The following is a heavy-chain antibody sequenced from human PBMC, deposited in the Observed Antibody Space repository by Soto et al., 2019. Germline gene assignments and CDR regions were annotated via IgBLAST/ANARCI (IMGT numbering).Heavy chain of an antibody. CDR2: IYWDGDK. D-gene: IGHD6-25*01. Sequence: QITLKESGPTLVKPTQTLTLTCTFSGLSLSASGVGVGWIRQPPGKAQEWLAVIYWDGDKRYSPSLRSRLTVTRDTSKTQVVFTMSNMDPVDTATYNCAHRRSAAGFYDSWGQGTVVTVSS. V-gene: IGHV2-5*02. CDR1: GLSLSASGVG. CDR3: AHRRSAAGFYDS. J-gene: IGHJ4*02.